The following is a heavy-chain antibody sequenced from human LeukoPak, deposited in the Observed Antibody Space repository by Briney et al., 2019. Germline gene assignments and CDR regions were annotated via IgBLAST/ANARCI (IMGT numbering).Heavy chain of an antibody. Sequence: SETLSLTCTVSGVSISSGSYYWSWIRQTAGKGLEWIVRVYTRGSTNYTPSLNTRVTISVDTPKNQFSLKPTSVTAADTAVYYCGRANYDSWSGGWFDPWGQGTLVTVSS. CDR2: VYTRGST. V-gene: IGHV4-61*02. CDR1: GVSISSGSYY. D-gene: IGHD3-3*01. J-gene: IGHJ5*02. CDR3: GRANYDSWSGGWFDP.